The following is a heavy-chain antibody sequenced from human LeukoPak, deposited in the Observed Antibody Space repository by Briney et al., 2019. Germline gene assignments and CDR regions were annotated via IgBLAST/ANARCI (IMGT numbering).Heavy chain of an antibody. J-gene: IGHJ3*02. V-gene: IGHV3-7*01. CDR3: ASPEWLPDSIDI. Sequence: GGSLRLSCTASGFTFSNYWMTWVRQAPGKGLEWVATIKQDGSEKYYVDSVKGRFTISRDNAKNSLYLQMNSLRAEDTAVYYCASPEWLPDSIDIWGQGTMVTVSS. D-gene: IGHD3-3*01. CDR1: GFTFSNYW. CDR2: IKQDGSEK.